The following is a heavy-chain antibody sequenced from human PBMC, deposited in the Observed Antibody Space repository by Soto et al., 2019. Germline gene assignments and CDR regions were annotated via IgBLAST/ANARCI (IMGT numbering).Heavy chain of an antibody. D-gene: IGHD3-22*01. CDR2: INHSGST. CDR1: GGSFSGYY. CDR3: ARYAANYYDSKSFDI. Sequence: SETLSLTCAVYGGSFSGYYWSWIRQPPGKGLEWIGEINHSGSTNYNPYLKSRVTISVDTSKNQLSLKLSSVTAADTAVYYCARYAANYYDSKSFDIWGQGTMVTVSS. V-gene: IGHV4-34*01. J-gene: IGHJ3*02.